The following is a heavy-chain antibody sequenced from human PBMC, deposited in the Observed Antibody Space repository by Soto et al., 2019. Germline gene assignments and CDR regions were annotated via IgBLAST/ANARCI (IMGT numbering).Heavy chain of an antibody. CDR2: INHSGST. Sequence: SETLSLTCAVYGGSFSGYYLTWIRQPPGTGLEWIGEINHSGSTNYHPSLKSRVTISVDTSKNQFSLKLTSVTAADTAVYYCARDKITGLFDYWGQGTLVTVSS. CDR1: GGSFSGYY. D-gene: IGHD2-8*02. J-gene: IGHJ4*02. V-gene: IGHV4-34*01. CDR3: ARDKITGLFDY.